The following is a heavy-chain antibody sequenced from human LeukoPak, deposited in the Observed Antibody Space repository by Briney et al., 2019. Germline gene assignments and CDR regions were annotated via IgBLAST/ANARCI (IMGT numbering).Heavy chain of an antibody. D-gene: IGHD6-13*01. CDR1: GFTFSSYS. V-gene: IGHV3-21*01. CDR2: ISSSSSYI. J-gene: IGHJ4*02. Sequence: GGSLRLSCAASGFTFSSYSMNRVRQAPGKGLEWVSSISSSSSYIYYADSVKGRFTISRDNAKNSLYLQMNSLRAEDTAVYYCARARGGSSWPFDYWGQGTLVTVPS. CDR3: ARARGGSSWPFDY.